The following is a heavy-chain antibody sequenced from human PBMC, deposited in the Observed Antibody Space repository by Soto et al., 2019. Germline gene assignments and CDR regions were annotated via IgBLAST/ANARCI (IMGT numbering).Heavy chain of an antibody. J-gene: IGHJ1*01. CDR1: GFTVSSHY. Sequence: EAHLVESGGGLVQPGESLRLSCAGSGFTVSSHYMTWVRQAPGRGLEWVTFIHPSGDTFYADSVKGRFAISRDTSKNTLSLQMNSLRVEDTAVYYCTSGLDDAKIHHWGQGTLVTVSS. CDR3: TSGLDDAKIHH. D-gene: IGHD1-1*01. V-gene: IGHV3-66*01. CDR2: IHPSGDT.